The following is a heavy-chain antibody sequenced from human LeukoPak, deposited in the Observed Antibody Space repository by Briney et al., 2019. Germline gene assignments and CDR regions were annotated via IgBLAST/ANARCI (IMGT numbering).Heavy chain of an antibody. Sequence: SETLSLTCTVSGGSLSNYHWTWIRQPAGKGLEWIGRIYTSGSTNYNPSLKSRVTISVDTSKNQLSLKLSSVTAADTAVYYCARGKVDTAMGIIDYWGQGTLVTVSS. V-gene: IGHV4-4*07. D-gene: IGHD5-18*01. CDR3: ARGKVDTAMGIIDY. CDR2: IYTSGST. CDR1: GGSLSNYH. J-gene: IGHJ4*02.